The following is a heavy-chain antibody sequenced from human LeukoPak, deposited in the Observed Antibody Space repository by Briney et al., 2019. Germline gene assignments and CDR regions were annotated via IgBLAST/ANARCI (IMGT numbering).Heavy chain of an antibody. J-gene: IGHJ4*02. V-gene: IGHV1-18*01. Sequence: GASVKVSCKASGYTFTSYGISWARQAPGQGLEWMGWISAYNGNTNYAQKLQGRVTMTTDTSTSTAYMELSSLRSEDTAVYYCATDREDGYNFTSRFGGDYWGQGTLVTVSS. D-gene: IGHD5-24*01. CDR1: GYTFTSYG. CDR2: ISAYNGNT. CDR3: ATDREDGYNFTSRFGGDY.